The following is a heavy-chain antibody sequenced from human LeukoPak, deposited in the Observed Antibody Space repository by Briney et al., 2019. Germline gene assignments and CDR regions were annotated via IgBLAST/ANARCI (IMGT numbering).Heavy chain of an antibody. CDR2: INPSGGST. Sequence: ASVKVSCKASGYTFTSYYMHWVRQAPGQGLEWMGIINPSGGSTSYAQKFQDRVTMTMDTSTSTVYMELRSLRYDDTEVYYCARLFDGMGGEDPSTSRLVRYLNWYYFDYWGQGPLVSVSS. CDR1: GYTFTSYY. J-gene: IGHJ4*02. V-gene: IGHV1-46*01. D-gene: IGHD6-19*01. CDR3: ARLFDGMGGEDPSTSRLVRYLNWYYFDY.